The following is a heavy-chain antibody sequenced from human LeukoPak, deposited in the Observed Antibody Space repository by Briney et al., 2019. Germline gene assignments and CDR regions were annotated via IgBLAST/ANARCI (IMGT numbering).Heavy chain of an antibody. J-gene: IGHJ5*02. D-gene: IGHD6-6*01. V-gene: IGHV4-34*01. CDR1: GGSFSGYY. CDR2: INHSGST. Sequence: SETLSLTCAVYGGSFSGYYWSWIRQPPGKGLEWIGEINHSGSTNYNPSLKSRVTISVDTSKNQFSLKLSSVTAADTAVYYCARGLSLSIAARGSRRSGGPFDPWGQGTLVTVSS. CDR3: ARGLSLSIAARGSRRSGGPFDP.